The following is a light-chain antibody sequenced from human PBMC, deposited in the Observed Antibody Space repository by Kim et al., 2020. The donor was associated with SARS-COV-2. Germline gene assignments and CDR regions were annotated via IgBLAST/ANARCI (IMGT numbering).Light chain of an antibody. Sequence: DIQMTQSPSSLSASVGDRVTISCRASQTISNYLNWYQQRPGKAPKLLIYTASTLQGGVPSRFSGSGSGTAFSLTISSLQHEDFAIYYCQQSYSIAPITFGQGTRLEIK. CDR3: QQSYSIAPIT. V-gene: IGKV1-39*01. J-gene: IGKJ5*01. CDR2: TAS. CDR1: QTISNY.